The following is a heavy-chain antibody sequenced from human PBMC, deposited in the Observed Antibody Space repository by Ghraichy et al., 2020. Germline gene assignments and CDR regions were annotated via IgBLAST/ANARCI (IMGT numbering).Heavy chain of an antibody. D-gene: IGHD3-10*01. V-gene: IGHV4-39*07. J-gene: IGHJ3*02. Sequence: SETLSLTCTVSGGSISSSSYYWGWIRQPPGKGLEWIGSIYYSGSTYYNPSLKSRVTISVDTSKNQFSLKLSSVTAADTAVYYCARAPLLLHELLWFGEPVAGTGDAFDIWGQGTMVTVSS. CDR3: ARAPLLLHELLWFGEPVAGTGDAFDI. CDR2: IYYSGST. CDR1: GGSISSSSYY.